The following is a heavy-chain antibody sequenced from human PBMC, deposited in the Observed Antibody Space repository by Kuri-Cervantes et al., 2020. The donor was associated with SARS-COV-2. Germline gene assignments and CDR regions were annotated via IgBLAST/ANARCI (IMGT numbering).Heavy chain of an antibody. CDR1: GFTFSSSW. J-gene: IGHJ4*02. CDR2: IKCDGSEK. Sequence: GESLKISCAASGFTFSSSWMHWVCQAPEKGLEWVADIKCDGSEKFYVDSVKGRLTISRDNSKNTLYLQMNSLRAEDTAVYYCVGETNTAMAFFDYWGQGTLVTVSS. V-gene: IGHV3-52*01. CDR3: VGETNTAMAFFDY. D-gene: IGHD5-18*01.